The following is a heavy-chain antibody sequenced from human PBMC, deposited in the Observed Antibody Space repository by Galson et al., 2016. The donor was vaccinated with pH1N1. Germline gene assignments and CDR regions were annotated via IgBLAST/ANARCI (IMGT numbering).Heavy chain of an antibody. CDR1: GSNFASSW. V-gene: IGHV5-51*01. CDR3: ARQNDYGDYRGDAFDI. D-gene: IGHD4-17*01. CDR2: IYLGGSLV. Sequence: QSGAEVKKPGESLKISCKGSGSNFASSWIGWVRQMPGKGLEWTGIIYLGGSLVRYSPSFQGQVTISADKSINIVYLQWSSLKASDTAIYYCARQNDYGDYRGDAFDIWGQGTMVTVSS. J-gene: IGHJ3*02.